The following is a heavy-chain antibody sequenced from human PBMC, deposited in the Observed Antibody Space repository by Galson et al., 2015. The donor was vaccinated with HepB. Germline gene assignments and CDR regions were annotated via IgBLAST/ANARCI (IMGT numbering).Heavy chain of an antibody. V-gene: IGHV1-18*04. CDR2: ISAYNGNT. Sequence: SVKVSCKASGYIFTSYGFNWVRQAPGQGLEWMGWISAYNGNTNSAQKVQGRVTMTTDTSTSTAYMELRSLRSDDTAVYYCARGPSDPYYYDSSGYYDLDYWGQGTLVTVSS. J-gene: IGHJ4*02. D-gene: IGHD3-22*01. CDR1: GYIFTSYG. CDR3: ARGPSDPYYYDSSGYYDLDY.